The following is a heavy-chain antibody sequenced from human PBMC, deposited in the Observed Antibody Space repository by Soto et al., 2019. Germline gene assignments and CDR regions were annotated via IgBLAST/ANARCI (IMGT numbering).Heavy chain of an antibody. CDR1: GYTFSSIG. D-gene: IGHD3-10*01. CDR2: ISPHKDDT. Sequence: QVQLVQSGAEVKKPGASVTVSCKTSGYTFSSIGISWVRQAPGQGLEWMGWISPHKDDTYYAQRLQGRVTMTTDTSTSTGYMELRSLRSDDTAVYFCARDLDGSGSYFTNYWGQGTLVTVSS. V-gene: IGHV1-18*01. J-gene: IGHJ4*02. CDR3: ARDLDGSGSYFTNY.